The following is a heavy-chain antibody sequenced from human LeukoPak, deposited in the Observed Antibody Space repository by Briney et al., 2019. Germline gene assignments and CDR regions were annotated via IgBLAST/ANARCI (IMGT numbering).Heavy chain of an antibody. CDR2: IGPTGSDR. Sequence: KPGGSLRLSCTASGLAFSTSGFNWVRQAPGKGLEWVASIGPTGSDRYHADSIKGRFTISRDNANNFLYLQMNSLRAEDTAVYYCATETNGRHYDYWGQGTLLTVSS. D-gene: IGHD1-14*01. V-gene: IGHV3-21*06. J-gene: IGHJ4*02. CDR3: ATETNGRHYDY. CDR1: GLAFSTSG.